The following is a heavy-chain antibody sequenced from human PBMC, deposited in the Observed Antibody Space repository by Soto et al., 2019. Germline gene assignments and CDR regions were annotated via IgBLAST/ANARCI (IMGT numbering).Heavy chain of an antibody. J-gene: IGHJ6*02. Sequence: EVQLLESGGGLVQPGGSLRLSCAASGFTFSSHAMSWVRQAPGKGLEWVSAISGSGGNTYYADSVKGRFTISRDNSKNTLYLQMNSLRAEDTAMYYCAKQLYFSDPYGMDVWGQGTTVTVSS. V-gene: IGHV3-23*01. CDR1: GFTFSSHA. D-gene: IGHD1-1*01. CDR2: ISGSGGNT. CDR3: AKQLYFSDPYGMDV.